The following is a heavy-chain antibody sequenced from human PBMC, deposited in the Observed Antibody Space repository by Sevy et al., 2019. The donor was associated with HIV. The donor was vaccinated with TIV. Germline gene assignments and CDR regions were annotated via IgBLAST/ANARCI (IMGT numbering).Heavy chain of an antibody. CDR3: ARVSAKLDILTGYYQYYFDY. V-gene: IGHV3-7*03. J-gene: IGHJ4*02. D-gene: IGHD3-9*01. CDR2: IKQDGSEK. CDR1: GFTFSSYW. Sequence: GESLKISCAASGFTFSSYWMSWVRQAPGKGLEWVANIKQDGSEKYYVDSVKGRFTISRDNAKNSLYLQMNSLRAEDTAVYYCARVSAKLDILTGYYQYYFDYWGQGTLVTVSS.